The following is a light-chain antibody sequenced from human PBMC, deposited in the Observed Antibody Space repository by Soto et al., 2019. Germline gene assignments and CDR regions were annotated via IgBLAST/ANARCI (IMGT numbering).Light chain of an antibody. CDR1: QKISSY. CDR2: AAS. J-gene: IGKJ1*01. V-gene: IGKV1-9*01. Sequence: IQLTQSQSSLPPSVGDRVTIPCRASQKISSYLAWYQQKPGTAPKLLIYAASTWQIGFPSRFSGSGSGTDCNLTLSSLQPEDFATYYCQQFDSYPRTFGQGTKVEIK. CDR3: QQFDSYPRT.